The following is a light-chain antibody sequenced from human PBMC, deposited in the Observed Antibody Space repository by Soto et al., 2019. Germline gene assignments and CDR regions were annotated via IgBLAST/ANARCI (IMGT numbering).Light chain of an antibody. J-gene: IGLJ3*02. Sequence: QSALTQPASVSGSPGQSITISCTGTSSDVGSYNFVSWYQQHPGKAPKLMIYEVSKRPSGVSNRFSGSKSGNTASLTISGLQADDEADYYCCSYAGSHWVFGGGTKLTVL. CDR1: SSDVGSYNF. CDR3: CSYAGSHWV. CDR2: EVS. V-gene: IGLV2-23*02.